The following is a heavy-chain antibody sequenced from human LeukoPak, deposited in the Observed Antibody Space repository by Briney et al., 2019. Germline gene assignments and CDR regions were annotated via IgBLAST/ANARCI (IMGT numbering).Heavy chain of an antibody. D-gene: IGHD6-13*01. CDR2: ISGSGGST. Sequence: PGGSLRLSCAASGFTFSSYAMSWVRQAPGKGLEWASAISGSGGSTYYADSVKGRFTISRDNSKNTLYLQMNSLRAEDTAVYYCAKGIVSSSWYGFDYWGQGTLVTVSS. CDR3: AKGIVSSSWYGFDY. J-gene: IGHJ4*02. CDR1: GFTFSSYA. V-gene: IGHV3-23*01.